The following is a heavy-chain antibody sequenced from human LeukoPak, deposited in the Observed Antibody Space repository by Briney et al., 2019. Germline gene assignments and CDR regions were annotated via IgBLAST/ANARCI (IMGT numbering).Heavy chain of an antibody. D-gene: IGHD1-26*01. CDR1: GGAINSGNNY. V-gene: IGHV4-39*07. J-gene: IGHJ3*02. Sequence: SGTLSLTCTVSGGAINSGNNYWSWIRQPPGKGLECIGSIYHSGSTYYNPSLKSRVTISVDTSKNQFSLKLSSVTAADTAVYYCARGYIVGATTGAFDIWGQGTMVTVSS. CDR3: ARGYIVGATTGAFDI. CDR2: IYHSGST.